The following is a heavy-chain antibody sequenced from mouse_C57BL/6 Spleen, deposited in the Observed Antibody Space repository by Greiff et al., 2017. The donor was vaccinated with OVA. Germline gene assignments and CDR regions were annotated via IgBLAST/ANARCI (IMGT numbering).Heavy chain of an antibody. D-gene: IGHD4-1*01. Sequence: QVQLQQPGAELVKPGASVKLSCKASGYTFTSYWMHWVKQRPGQGLEWIGMIHPNSGSTNYNEKFKSKATLTVDKSPSTAYMQLSSLTSEDSAVYYCASRWDEFAYWGQGTLVTVSA. CDR1: GYTFTSYW. J-gene: IGHJ3*01. CDR2: IHPNSGST. CDR3: ASRWDEFAY. V-gene: IGHV1-64*01.